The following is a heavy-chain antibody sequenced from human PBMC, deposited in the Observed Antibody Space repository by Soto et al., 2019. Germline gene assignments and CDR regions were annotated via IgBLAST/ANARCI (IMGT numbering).Heavy chain of an antibody. V-gene: IGHV4-59*01. CDR3: ARELWFGVLAAFDI. J-gene: IGHJ3*02. Sequence: PSETLSLTCTVSGGSISSYYWSWIRQPPGKGLEWIGYIYYSGSTNYNPSLKSRVTISVDTSKNQFSLKLSSVTAADTAVYYCARELWFGVLAAFDIWGQGTMVTVSS. CDR1: GGSISSYY. CDR2: IYYSGST. D-gene: IGHD3-10*01.